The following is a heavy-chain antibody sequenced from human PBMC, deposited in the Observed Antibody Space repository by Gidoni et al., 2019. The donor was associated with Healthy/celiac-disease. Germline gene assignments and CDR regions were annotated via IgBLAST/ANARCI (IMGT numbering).Heavy chain of an antibody. CDR1: GYTFTSYY. CDR2: INPSGGST. V-gene: IGHV1-46*01. CDR3: ARDCITMVRGVSYNWFDP. Sequence: QVQLVQSEAEVKKPGASVKVSCKASGYTFTSYYMHWVRQAPGQGLWWMGIINPSGGSTSYAQKFQGRVTMTRDKSTSTVYMELSSLRSEDTAVYYCARDCITMVRGVSYNWFDPWGQGTLVTVSS. D-gene: IGHD3-10*01. J-gene: IGHJ5*02.